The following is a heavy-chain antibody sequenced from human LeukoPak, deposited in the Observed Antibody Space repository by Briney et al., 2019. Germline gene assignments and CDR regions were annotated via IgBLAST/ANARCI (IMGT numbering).Heavy chain of an antibody. Sequence: SETLSLTCTVSGGSISSYYWSWIRQPAGKGLEWIGRIYTSGSTNYNPSLKSRVTMSVDTSKNQFSLKLSSVTAADTAVYYCAREGSSGYYSFPYYYYGMDVWGQGTTVTVSS. V-gene: IGHV4-4*07. CDR2: IYTSGST. J-gene: IGHJ6*02. D-gene: IGHD3-22*01. CDR1: GGSISSYY. CDR3: AREGSSGYYSFPYYYYGMDV.